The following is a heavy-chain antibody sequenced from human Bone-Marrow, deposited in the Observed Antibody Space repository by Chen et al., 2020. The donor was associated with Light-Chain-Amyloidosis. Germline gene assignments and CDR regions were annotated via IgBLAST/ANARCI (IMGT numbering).Heavy chain of an antibody. CDR1: GFTSSNVW. Sequence: EVQVVQSGGGLVKPGGSLRLSCAASGFTSSNVWMSWVRQVPGKGLEWVGCLKGKSEGGTTDYAIPVKGRFTISRDDSENTLYLQMNSLKAEDTSVYYCTTQNYHWGQGTLVTVSS. V-gene: IGHV3-15*01. CDR3: TTQNYH. J-gene: IGHJ5*02. CDR2: LKGKSEGGTT.